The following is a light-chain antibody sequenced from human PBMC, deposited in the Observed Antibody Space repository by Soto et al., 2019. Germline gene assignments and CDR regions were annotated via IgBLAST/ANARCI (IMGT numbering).Light chain of an antibody. CDR2: AAS. J-gene: IGKJ5*01. CDR3: QQYDSVFT. V-gene: IGKV1-9*01. CDR1: QGISSF. Sequence: IQLTQSPSSLSASVGDSVTITCRASQGISSFLAWYQQKPGKAPKLLIYAASTLQSGVPSRFSGGGSGTDFTLTISSLQAEDIGTYFCQQYDSVFTCGQGTRREIK.